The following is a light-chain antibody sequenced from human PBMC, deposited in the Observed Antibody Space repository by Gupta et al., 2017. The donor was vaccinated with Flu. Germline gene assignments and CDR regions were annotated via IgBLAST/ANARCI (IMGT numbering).Light chain of an antibody. CDR3: QQYYSSPLS. Sequence: DIVMTQSPDSLAVSLGERATLNCKSSQSVLYSSDNENYLAWYQQKPGQPPNLLIYWASTRESGVPDRFSGSGSGTDFTLTISSLQAEDVAVYYCQQYYSSPLSFGGGTKVEIK. CDR2: WAS. J-gene: IGKJ4*01. V-gene: IGKV4-1*01. CDR1: QSVLYSSDNENY.